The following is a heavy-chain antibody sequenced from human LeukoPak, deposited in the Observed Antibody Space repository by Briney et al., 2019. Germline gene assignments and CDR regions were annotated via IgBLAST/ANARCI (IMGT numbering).Heavy chain of an antibody. V-gene: IGHV1-2*02. CDR2: INPNSGGT. CDR3: AREDYGDVGAFDI. CDR1: GYTFTGYY. J-gene: IGHJ3*02. Sequence: ASVKVSCTASGYTFTGYYMHWGRQAPGQGLEWMGWINPNSGGTNYAQKFQGSVTITRDTSISTAYMELSRLRSDDTAVYYCAREDYGDVGAFDIWGQGTMVPSLQ. D-gene: IGHD4-17*01.